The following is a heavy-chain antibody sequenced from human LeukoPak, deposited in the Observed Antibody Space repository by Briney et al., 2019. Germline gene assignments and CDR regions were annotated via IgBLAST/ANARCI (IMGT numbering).Heavy chain of an antibody. V-gene: IGHV1-18*01. D-gene: IGHD2-21*02. CDR1: GYTCTSYG. CDR2: ISAYNGNT. Sequence: ASVKVSCKASGYTCTSYGISWVRQAPGQGLEWMGWISAYNGNTNYAQKLQGRVTMTTDTSTSTAYMELRSLRSDDTAVYYCARGDSGVVVTTYYYYYGMDVWGQGTTVTVSS. J-gene: IGHJ6*02. CDR3: ARGDSGVVVTTYYYYYGMDV.